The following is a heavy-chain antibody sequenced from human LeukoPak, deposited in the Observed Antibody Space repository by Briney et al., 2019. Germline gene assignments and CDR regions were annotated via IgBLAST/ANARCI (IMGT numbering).Heavy chain of an antibody. CDR1: GGSVSNDY. CDR2: IYYSGST. V-gene: IGHV4-59*02. J-gene: IGHJ5*02. Sequence: SETLSLTCSVSGGSVSNDYWSWVRQPPGKALEWIGNIYYSGSTNYNPSLKSRVTISLDTANNQFSLKLSSVTAADTAVYYCARLSSSWFDINWFDPWGQGTLVTVSS. CDR3: ARLSSSWFDINWFDP. D-gene: IGHD6-13*01.